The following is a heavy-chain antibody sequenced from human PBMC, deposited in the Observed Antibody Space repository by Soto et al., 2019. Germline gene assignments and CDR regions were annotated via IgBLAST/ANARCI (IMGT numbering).Heavy chain of an antibody. V-gene: IGHV1-69*02. CDR2: IIPILGIA. Sequence: QVQLVQSGAEVKKPGSSVKVSCKASGGTFSSYTISWVRQAPGQGLEWMGRIIPILGIANYAPKFQGRVTITADKSTSTAYMELSSMRCEDTAVYYCTLGYCSSTSCYDDGYYYYYYMDVWGKGTTVTVSS. J-gene: IGHJ6*03. D-gene: IGHD2-2*01. CDR3: TLGYCSSTSCYDDGYYYYYYMDV. CDR1: GGTFSSYT.